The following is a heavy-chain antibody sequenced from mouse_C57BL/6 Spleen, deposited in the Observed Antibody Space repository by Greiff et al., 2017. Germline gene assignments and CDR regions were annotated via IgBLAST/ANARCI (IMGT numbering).Heavy chain of an antibody. Sequence: QVQLQQPGAELVKPGASVKMSCKASGYTFPSYWITWVKQRPGQGLEWIGDIYPGSGSTNYNEKFKSKATLTVDTSSSTAYMQLSSLTSEDSAVYYCARGAYYGNDWYFDVWGTGTTVTVSS. CDR2: IYPGSGST. CDR1: GYTFPSYW. V-gene: IGHV1-55*01. CDR3: ARGAYYGNDWYFDV. J-gene: IGHJ1*03. D-gene: IGHD2-10*01.